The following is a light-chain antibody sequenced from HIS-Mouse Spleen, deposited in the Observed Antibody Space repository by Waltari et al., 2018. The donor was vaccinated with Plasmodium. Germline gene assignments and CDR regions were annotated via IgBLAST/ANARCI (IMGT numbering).Light chain of an antibody. Sequence: QSALTQPASVSGSPGQSITISCTGTSSDVGSYNLVSWYQQPPGQAPQLMIYEGSKRRAGVSNRFSGSKAGNTASLTISGRQAEDEADYYCCSYAGSSTLVFGGGTKLTVL. CDR1: SSDVGSYNL. V-gene: IGLV2-23*01. CDR2: EGS. J-gene: IGLJ2*01. CDR3: CSYAGSSTLV.